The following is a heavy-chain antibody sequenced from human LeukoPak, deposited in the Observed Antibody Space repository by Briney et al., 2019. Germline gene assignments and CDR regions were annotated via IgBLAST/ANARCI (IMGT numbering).Heavy chain of an antibody. Sequence: PGRSLRLSCAASGFTFSRYGMNWVRQAPGKGLEWVAVISYDGSNKYYADSVKGRFTISRDNSKNTLYLQMNSLSAEDTAVYYCAKDPYTYYYDSSDCNFDYWGQGTLVTVSS. CDR2: ISYDGSNK. CDR3: AKDPYTYYYDSSDCNFDY. J-gene: IGHJ4*02. D-gene: IGHD3-22*01. CDR1: GFTFSRYG. V-gene: IGHV3-30*18.